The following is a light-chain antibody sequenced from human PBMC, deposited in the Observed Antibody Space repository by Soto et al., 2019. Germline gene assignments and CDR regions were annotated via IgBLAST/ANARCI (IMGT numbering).Light chain of an antibody. CDR2: ANN. CDR3: QSYDTHLRGV. Sequence: QSVLTQPPSVSGSPGQRVTISCTGSSSNIGAGYDVHWYQQFPGTAPKLLTYANNNRPSGVPDRFSSSKSGTSASLAITGLQADDEADYYCQSYDTHLRGVFGTGTKVTVL. J-gene: IGLJ1*01. V-gene: IGLV1-40*01. CDR1: SSNIGAGYD.